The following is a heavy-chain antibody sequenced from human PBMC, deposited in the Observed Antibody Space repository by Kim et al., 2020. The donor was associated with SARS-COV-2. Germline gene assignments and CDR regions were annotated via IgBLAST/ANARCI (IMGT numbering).Heavy chain of an antibody. J-gene: IGHJ4*02. CDR2: IWYDGSNK. CDR1: GFTFSSYG. Sequence: GGSLRLSCAASGFTFSSYGMHWVRQAPGKGLEWVAVIWYDGSNKYYADSVKGRFTISRDNSKNTLYLQMNSLRAEDTAVYYCAKDHGRVAGRRVDYWGQGTLVTVSS. CDR3: AKDHGRVAGRRVDY. D-gene: IGHD6-19*01. V-gene: IGHV3-33*06.